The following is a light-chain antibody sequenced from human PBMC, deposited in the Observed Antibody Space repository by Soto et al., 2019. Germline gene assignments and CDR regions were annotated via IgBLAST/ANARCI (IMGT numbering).Light chain of an antibody. CDR3: QKYGSSPWT. Sequence: EIVLTRSPGTLALSPGERATLSCRASQSVSSSYLAWYQQKTGQAPRLLIYGESSRATGIPDRLSGSGSGTDLNLTISRLEPEDFAVYYCQKYGSSPWTCGQGTKVDIK. V-gene: IGKV3-20*01. CDR1: QSVSSSY. CDR2: GES. J-gene: IGKJ1*01.